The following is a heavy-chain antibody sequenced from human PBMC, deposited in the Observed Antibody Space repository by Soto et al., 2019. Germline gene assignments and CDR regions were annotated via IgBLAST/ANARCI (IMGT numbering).Heavy chain of an antibody. CDR1: GFGFSNAW. D-gene: IGHD2-8*01. CDR2: IKSETDGETT. CDR3: TTDLNGGFDY. J-gene: IGHJ4*02. Sequence: GGSLRLSCAASGFGFSNAWMSWVRQAPGKGLEWVGRIKSETDGETTDYVAPVKGRFTISRDDSKNTLYLQMNSLKIEDTAVYYCTTDLNGGFDYWGRGTLVTVSS. V-gene: IGHV3-15*01.